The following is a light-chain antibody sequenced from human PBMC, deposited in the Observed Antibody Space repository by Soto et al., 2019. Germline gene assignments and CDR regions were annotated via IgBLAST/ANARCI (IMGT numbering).Light chain of an antibody. J-gene: IGKJ2*01. CDR3: QQYSSSHT. Sequence: EIVLTQSPGTLSLSPGERATLSCRASQSVSSSYLAWYQQKPGQAPRLLIYGASSRATGIPDWFSGSGSGTDFTLTISRLEPEDFAVYYGQQYSSSHTFVQRTKLQLK. CDR1: QSVSSSY. V-gene: IGKV3-20*01. CDR2: GAS.